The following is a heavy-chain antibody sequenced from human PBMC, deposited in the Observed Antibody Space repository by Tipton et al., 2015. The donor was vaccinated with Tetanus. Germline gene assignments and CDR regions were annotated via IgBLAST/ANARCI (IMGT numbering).Heavy chain of an antibody. CDR1: EGTFSSFA. CDR2: IIPLFGAT. V-gene: IGHV1-69*06. Sequence: QSGPEVKKPGSSVKVSCKASEGTFSSFAVSWVRQAPGQGLEWLGGIIPLFGATNYAQKFQGRLTITADKSTNTAYMELSSLRSDDTALYYCARGMDYDSSGIDDFWGQGTLVTVSS. J-gene: IGHJ4*02. D-gene: IGHD3-22*01. CDR3: ARGMDYDSSGIDDF.